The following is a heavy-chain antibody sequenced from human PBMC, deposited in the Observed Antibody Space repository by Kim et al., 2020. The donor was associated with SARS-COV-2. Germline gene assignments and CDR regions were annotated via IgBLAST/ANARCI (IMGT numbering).Heavy chain of an antibody. CDR3: ARDGYDSSGYYYFDY. D-gene: IGHD3-22*01. Sequence: DSVKGRFTISRDNAKNSLYLRMNSLRAEDTAVYYCARDGYDSSGYYYFDYWGQGTLVTVSS. J-gene: IGHJ4*02. V-gene: IGHV3-11*01.